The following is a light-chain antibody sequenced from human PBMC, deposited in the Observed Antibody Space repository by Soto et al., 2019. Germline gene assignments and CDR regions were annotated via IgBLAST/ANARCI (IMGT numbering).Light chain of an antibody. CDR2: DVS. CDR3: SSFTSSGGGTVV. CDR1: SSDVGRYTY. V-gene: IGLV2-14*03. J-gene: IGLJ2*01. Sequence: QSPLPQPASVSGSPGPSITISCTGTSSDVGRYTYVSCYQQHPGKPPKLMISDVSNRPAGVSNRVSGPKSGITASLTISGLQAEDEADSACSSFTSSGGGTVVFGGGTKGTVL.